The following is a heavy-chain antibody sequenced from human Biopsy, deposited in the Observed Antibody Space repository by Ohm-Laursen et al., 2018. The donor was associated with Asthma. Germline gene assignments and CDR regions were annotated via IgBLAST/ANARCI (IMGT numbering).Heavy chain of an antibody. Sequence: GSLRLSCSASGFTFSSYSMHWVRQAPGRGPEYVSFIATDGSNKFYADSVKGRFTVSRDNSKHTLYLHMTGLRVDDTGVYYCVKDHSAGYYYFDDWGQGAQVTVSS. V-gene: IGHV3-64D*08. D-gene: IGHD2-21*01. CDR3: VKDHSAGYYYFDD. CDR2: IATDGSNK. CDR1: GFTFSSYS. J-gene: IGHJ4*02.